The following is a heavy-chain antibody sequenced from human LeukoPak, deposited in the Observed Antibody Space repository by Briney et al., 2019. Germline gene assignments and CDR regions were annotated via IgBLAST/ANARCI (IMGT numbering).Heavy chain of an antibody. J-gene: IGHJ4*02. CDR2: VYYGGST. CDR3: ARGDNSGWTNFDY. CDR1: GGSISSYY. D-gene: IGHD6-19*01. V-gene: IGHV4-59*12. Sequence: SETLSLTCTVSGGSISSYYWSWIRQPPGKGLEWIGNVYYGGSTYYNPSLKSRVTISIDTSKNQFSLKLNSVTAADTAMYYCARGDNSGWTNFDYWGQGTLVTVSS.